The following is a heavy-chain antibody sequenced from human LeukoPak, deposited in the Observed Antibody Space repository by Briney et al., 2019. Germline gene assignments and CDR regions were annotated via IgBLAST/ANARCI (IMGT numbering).Heavy chain of an antibody. CDR3: AKDGSSWPYYFDC. V-gene: IGHV4-39*07. J-gene: IGHJ4*02. D-gene: IGHD6-13*01. Sequence: SETLSLTCTVSGGSISSSSYYWGWIRQPPGKGLEWIGSIYYSGSTYYNPSLKSRVTISVDTSKNQFSLKLSSVTAADTAVYYCAKDGSSWPYYFDCWGQGTLVTVSS. CDR2: IYYSGST. CDR1: GGSISSSSYY.